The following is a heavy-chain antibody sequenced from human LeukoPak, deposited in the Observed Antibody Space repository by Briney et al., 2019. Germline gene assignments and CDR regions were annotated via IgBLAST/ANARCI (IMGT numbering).Heavy chain of an antibody. CDR2: IRYDGSNK. CDR3: AKDLFSHGSGSYYPFDY. D-gene: IGHD3-10*01. Sequence: GGSLRLSCAASGFTFSSYDIHWVRQAPGKGLEWVAFIRYDGSNKYYADSVRGRFTISRDNSKNTLYLQMNSLRAEDTAVYYCAKDLFSHGSGSYYPFDYWGQGTLVTVSS. J-gene: IGHJ4*02. V-gene: IGHV3-30*02. CDR1: GFTFSSYD.